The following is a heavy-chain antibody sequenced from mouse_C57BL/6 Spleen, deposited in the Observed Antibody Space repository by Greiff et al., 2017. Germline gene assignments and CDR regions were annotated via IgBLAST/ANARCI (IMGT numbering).Heavy chain of an antibody. D-gene: IGHD1-1*01. J-gene: IGHJ2*01. Sequence: EVQLQQSGPELVKPGASVKISCKASGYTFTDYYMNWVKQSHGKSLEWIGDINPNNGGTSYNQKFKGKATLTVAKSSSTAYMELRSLTSEDSAVYYCARDYYGSSLDYWGQGTTLTVSS. CDR3: ARDYYGSSLDY. CDR1: GYTFTDYY. CDR2: INPNNGGT. V-gene: IGHV1-26*01.